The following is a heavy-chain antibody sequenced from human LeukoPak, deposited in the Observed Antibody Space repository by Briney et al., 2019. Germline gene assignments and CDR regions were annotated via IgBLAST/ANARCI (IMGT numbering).Heavy chain of an antibody. V-gene: IGHV4-30-4*01. CDR3: ARDPPYYYYDSSGYRID. J-gene: IGHJ4*02. D-gene: IGHD3-22*01. CDR1: GASISGGEFF. Sequence: PSETLSLTCTVSGASISGGEFFWSWIRQPPGKGLEWIGYIHDSGTTYDNPSLKSRLTISVDTSKTQFSLRLNSMTAADTAVYYCARDPPYYYYDSSGYRIDWGQGTLVTVSS. CDR2: IHDSGTT.